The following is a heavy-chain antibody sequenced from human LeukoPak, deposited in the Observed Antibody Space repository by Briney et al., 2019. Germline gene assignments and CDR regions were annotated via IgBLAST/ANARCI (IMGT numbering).Heavy chain of an antibody. V-gene: IGHV3-7*01. CDR2: IKQDGSEK. CDR3: ASSDYNLFGY. CDR1: GFTFSDYH. Sequence: PGGSLRLSCAASGFTFSDYHMSWVRQAPGKGLEWVANIKQDGSEKYYVDSVKGRFTISRDNAKNSLYLQMNSLRAEDTAVYYCASSDYNLFGYWGQGTLVTVSS. D-gene: IGHD1-1*01. J-gene: IGHJ4*02.